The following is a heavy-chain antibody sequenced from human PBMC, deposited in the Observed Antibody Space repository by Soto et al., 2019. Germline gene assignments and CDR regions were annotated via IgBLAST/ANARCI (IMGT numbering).Heavy chain of an antibody. V-gene: IGHV1-69*01. CDR2: IIPIFGTA. CDR3: ARGPRYNWNYVFDY. Sequence: QVQLVQSGAEVKKPGSSVKVSCKASGGTFSSYAISWVRQAHGQGLEWMGGIIPIFGTANYAQKFQGRVTITADESPSTAYMELSSLRSEDTAVYYCARGPRYNWNYVFDYWGQGTLVSVSS. D-gene: IGHD1-7*01. CDR1: GGTFSSYA. J-gene: IGHJ4*02.